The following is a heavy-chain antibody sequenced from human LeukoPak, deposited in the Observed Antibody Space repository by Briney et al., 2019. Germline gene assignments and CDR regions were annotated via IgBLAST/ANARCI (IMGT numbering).Heavy chain of an antibody. V-gene: IGHV3-74*01. CDR2: INSDGSST. CDR1: GFTFSSYC. J-gene: IGHJ6*03. D-gene: IGHD1-26*01. Sequence: PGGSLTLSCAASGFTFSSYCIHWVRQAPGKGLVWVSRINSDGSSTSYADSVNGRYTMSRDNAKTPLYMQMTSRSAEDTAVYYCARDETYRVRSSNSYYYYYCTDVWGKGATVTVSS. CDR3: ARDETYRVRSSNSYYYYYCTDV.